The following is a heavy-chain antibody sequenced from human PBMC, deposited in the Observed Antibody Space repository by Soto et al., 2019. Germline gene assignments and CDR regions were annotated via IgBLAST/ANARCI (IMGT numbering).Heavy chain of an antibody. CDR2: IWYDGSNK. CDR3: ARDRGIAAAGTAY. V-gene: IGHV3-33*01. D-gene: IGHD6-13*01. Sequence: GGSLRLSCAASGVTFSSYGMHWVRQAPGKGLEWVAVIWYDGSNKYYADSVKGRFTISRDNSKNTLYLQMNSLRAEDTAVYYCARDRGIAAAGTAYWGQGTWVPVPS. CDR1: GVTFSSYG. J-gene: IGHJ4*02.